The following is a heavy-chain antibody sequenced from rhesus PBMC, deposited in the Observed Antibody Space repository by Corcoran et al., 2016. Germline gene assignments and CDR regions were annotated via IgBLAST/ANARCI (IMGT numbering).Heavy chain of an antibody. Sequence: EVQLVESGAGLVKPGGSLRLSCAASGFTFSNSWMSWVRQAPGKGLEWVAGIKRKADGETPDYAASVKGRFTISRDDSKNTLYLQMNSLKTEDTAVYYCTTVGTVTFFDYWGQGVLVTVSS. V-gene: IGHV3-30*02. J-gene: IGHJ4*01. D-gene: IGHD4-23*01. CDR3: TTVGTVTFFDY. CDR1: GFTFSNSW. CDR2: IKRKADGETP.